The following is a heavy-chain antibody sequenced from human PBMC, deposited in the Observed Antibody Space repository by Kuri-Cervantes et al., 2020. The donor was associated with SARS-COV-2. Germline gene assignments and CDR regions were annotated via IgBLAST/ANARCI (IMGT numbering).Heavy chain of an antibody. V-gene: IGHV3-23*01. CDR3: ARDHQLLGS. D-gene: IGHD2-2*01. J-gene: IGHJ5*02. Sequence: GESLKISCAASGFTFSSYAMSWVRQAPGKGLEWVSAISGSGGSTYYADSVKGRFTISRDNAKNSLYLQMNSLRAEDTAVYYCARDHQLLGSWGQGTLVTVSS. CDR2: ISGSGGST. CDR1: GFTFSSYA.